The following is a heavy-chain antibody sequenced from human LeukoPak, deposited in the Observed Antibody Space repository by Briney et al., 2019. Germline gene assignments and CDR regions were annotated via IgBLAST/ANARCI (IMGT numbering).Heavy chain of an antibody. CDR1: GFTFSTYG. Sequence: GGSLRLSCAASGFTFSTYGMSWVRQAPGKGLEWVSAITSGGNTYYADSVKGRLTISRDNSKNTLYLQMSSLRAEDTAVYYCAKDSVGVAGPDYWGQGTLVTVSS. D-gene: IGHD6-19*01. CDR2: ITSGGNT. V-gene: IGHV3-23*01. J-gene: IGHJ4*02. CDR3: AKDSVGVAGPDY.